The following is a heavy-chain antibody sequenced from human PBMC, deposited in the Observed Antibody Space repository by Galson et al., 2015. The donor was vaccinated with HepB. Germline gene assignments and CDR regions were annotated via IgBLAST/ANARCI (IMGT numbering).Heavy chain of an antibody. J-gene: IGHJ3*02. CDR2: LSSSGST. D-gene: IGHD2-8*02. Sequence: ETLSLTCTVSGDSFSGDLWNWIRQSPGKGLEWIGYLSSSGSTNYSPSLKSRVTMSLDTSKNQFSLRLSSVTAADTAVYYCARRGRSSAYWSFDIWGQGTTVTVSS. CDR1: GDSFSGDL. CDR3: ARRGRSSAYWSFDI. V-gene: IGHV4-59*08.